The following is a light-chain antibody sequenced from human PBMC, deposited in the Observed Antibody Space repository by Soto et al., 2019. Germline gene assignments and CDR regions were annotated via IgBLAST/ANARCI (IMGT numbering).Light chain of an antibody. J-gene: IGLJ3*02. Sequence: QSVLTQPPSVSAAPGQTVTISCSGSSSNIGKNYVSWYQHLPGTAPKVLIYDNNKRPSGIPDRFSGSKSGTSATLGITGLQTGDEADYYCGTWDSSLSAWVFGGGTKVTV. CDR3: GTWDSSLSAWV. V-gene: IGLV1-51*01. CDR2: DNN. CDR1: SSNIGKNY.